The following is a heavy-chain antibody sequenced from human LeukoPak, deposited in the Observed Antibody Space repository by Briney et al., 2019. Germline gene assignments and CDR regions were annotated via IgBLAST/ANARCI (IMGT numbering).Heavy chain of an antibody. D-gene: IGHD6-19*01. CDR1: GFTFSSYS. CDR3: ARVGSSGWYYFDY. Sequence: PGGSLRLSCAASGFTFSSYSMNWVRQAPGKGLEWVSSISSSSSYIYHADSVKGRFTISRDNAKNSLYLQMNSLRAEDTAVYYCARVGSSGWYYFDYWGQGTLVTVSS. J-gene: IGHJ4*02. CDR2: ISSSSSYI. V-gene: IGHV3-21*01.